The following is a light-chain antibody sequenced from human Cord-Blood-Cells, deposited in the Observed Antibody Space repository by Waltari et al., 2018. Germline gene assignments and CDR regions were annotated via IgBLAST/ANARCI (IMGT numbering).Light chain of an antibody. CDR3: QSADSSGTIVV. CDR2: KDS. Sequence: SYELTQPPSVSVSPGQTARITCSGDALPKQYAYWYQQKPGQAPVLVIYKDSERPSGIPERFSVSSSGTTVTLTIRGVQAEDEADYDCQSADSSGTIVVFGGGTKLTVL. CDR1: ALPKQY. V-gene: IGLV3-25*03. J-gene: IGLJ2*01.